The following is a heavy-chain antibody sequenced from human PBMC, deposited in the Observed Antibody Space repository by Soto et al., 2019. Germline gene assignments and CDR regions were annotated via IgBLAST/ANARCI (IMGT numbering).Heavy chain of an antibody. V-gene: IGHV1-18*01. CDR3: AREPNYFDY. J-gene: IGHJ4*02. CDR1: GYTFTSYG. Sequence: QVQLVQSGAEVKKPGASVKVSCKASGYTFTSYGISWVRQGPGQVLEWMGWISAHNGNKKYAQKLQGRVTMTTDLSTCTAYMELRRLRSDDTAVYYCAREPNYFDYWGQGTLVTVSS. CDR2: ISAHNGNK.